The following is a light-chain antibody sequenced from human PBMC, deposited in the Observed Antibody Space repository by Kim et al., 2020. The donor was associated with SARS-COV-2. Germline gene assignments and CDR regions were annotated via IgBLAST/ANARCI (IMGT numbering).Light chain of an antibody. V-gene: IGLV3-19*01. J-gene: IGLJ1*01. CDR3: NSRDSSGNHLYV. Sequence: LGQTVRITCQGDSLRSYYASWYQLKPGQAPVLVIYGKNNRPSGIPDRFSGSSSGNTASLTITGAQAEDEADYYCNSRDSSGNHLYVFGTGTKVTVL. CDR2: GKN. CDR1: SLRSYY.